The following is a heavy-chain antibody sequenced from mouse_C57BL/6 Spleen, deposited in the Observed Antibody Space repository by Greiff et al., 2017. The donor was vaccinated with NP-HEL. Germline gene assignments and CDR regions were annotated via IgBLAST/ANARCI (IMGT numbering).Heavy chain of an antibody. V-gene: IGHV10-3*01. Sequence: EVQVVESGGGLVQPKGSLKLSCAASGFTFNTYAMHWVRQAPGQGLEWVARIRSKSSNYATYYADSVKDRFTISRDDSQSMLYLQMNNQKTEDTAMYYGVRERRLPFYYAMDYWGQGTSVTVSS. CDR2: IRSKSSNYAT. D-gene: IGHD3-2*02. J-gene: IGHJ4*01. CDR3: VRERRLPFYYAMDY. CDR1: GFTFNTYA.